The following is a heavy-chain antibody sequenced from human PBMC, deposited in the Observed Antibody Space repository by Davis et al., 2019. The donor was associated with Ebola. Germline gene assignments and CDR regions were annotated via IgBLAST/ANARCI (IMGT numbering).Heavy chain of an antibody. Sequence: MPSETLSLTCTVSDGYFSTSNWWGWVRQPPKKGLEWIGEIYHSGATNYNPSLRGRVTISLDKSKNQFSLEVTSVTAADTALYFCARGNYGDYGYFDPWGHGILVTVSS. CDR1: DGYFSTSNW. D-gene: IGHD4-17*01. CDR3: ARGNYGDYGYFDP. V-gene: IGHV4/OR15-8*02. CDR2: IYHSGAT. J-gene: IGHJ5*02.